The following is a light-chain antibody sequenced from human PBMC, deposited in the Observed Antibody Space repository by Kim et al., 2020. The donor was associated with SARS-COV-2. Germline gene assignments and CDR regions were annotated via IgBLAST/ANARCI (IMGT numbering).Light chain of an antibody. CDR1: QSISAW. J-gene: IGKJ1*01. CDR2: DAS. CDR3: QQYNGYSWTSGSFSWT. Sequence: DIQMTQSPSTLSASVGDRVTITCRASQSISAWVAWYQQKPGKAPKILMYDASNLESGVPSRFSGSGSGTEFTLTISSLQPDDFATYCCQQYNGYSWTSGSFSWTFGQGTKVYIK. V-gene: IGKV1-5*01.